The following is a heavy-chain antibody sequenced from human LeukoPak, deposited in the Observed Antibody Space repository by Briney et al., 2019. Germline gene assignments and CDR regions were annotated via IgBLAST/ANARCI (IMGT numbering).Heavy chain of an antibody. Sequence: GGSLRLSCAASGFTFSSYNMNWVRQAPGKGLGWVSFISSSSTYIYNADSVKGRFTISRDNARNSLDLQMNGLRAEDTAVYYCARAEMIYNSGWLYYFDYWGQGTLVTVSS. CDR1: GFTFSSYN. V-gene: IGHV3-21*01. J-gene: IGHJ4*02. D-gene: IGHD6-19*01. CDR2: ISSSSTYI. CDR3: ARAEMIYNSGWLYYFDY.